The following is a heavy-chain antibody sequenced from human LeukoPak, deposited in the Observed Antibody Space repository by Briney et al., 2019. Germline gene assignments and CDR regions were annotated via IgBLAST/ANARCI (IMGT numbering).Heavy chain of an antibody. V-gene: IGHV3-30*02. CDR1: GFTFSSYG. D-gene: IGHD2-15*01. Sequence: PGGSLRLSCAASGFTFSSYGMHWVRQAPGKGLEWVAFIRYDGSNKYYADSVKGRFTISRDNSKNTLYLQMNSLRAEDTAVYYCAKDRALGSSPHELDYWGQGTLVTVSS. J-gene: IGHJ4*02. CDR3: AKDRALGSSPHELDY. CDR2: IRYDGSNK.